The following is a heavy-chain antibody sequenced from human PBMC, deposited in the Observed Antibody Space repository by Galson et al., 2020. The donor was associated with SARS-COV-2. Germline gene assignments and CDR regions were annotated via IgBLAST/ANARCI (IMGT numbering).Heavy chain of an antibody. J-gene: IGHJ4*02. V-gene: IGHV5-51*01. CDR3: VTKPPSGIYLDF. CDR1: GYSFTNYF. CDR2: IYPGDSDT. D-gene: IGHD2-15*01. Sequence: KVSCKASGYSFTNYFIGWVRQMPGEGLEWMGLIYPGDSDTTYSPSFQGQVTISADKSINTAYLQWNSLKASDTAMYYCVTKPPSGIYLDFWGQGTLVTVSS.